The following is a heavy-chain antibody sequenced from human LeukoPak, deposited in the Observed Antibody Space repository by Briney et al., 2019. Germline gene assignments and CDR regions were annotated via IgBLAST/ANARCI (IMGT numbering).Heavy chain of an antibody. Sequence: SETLSLTCTVSGGSLSSYYWSWIRQPAGKGLEWIGHIYSSGRPNYNPSLKSRVTVSVDTSKNQFSLKLSSVTAADTAVYYCARGKALSGTYYYYFDYWGQGTLVTVSS. J-gene: IGHJ4*02. CDR3: ARGKALSGTYYYYFDY. CDR2: IYSSGRP. V-gene: IGHV4-4*07. D-gene: IGHD1-26*01. CDR1: GGSLSSYY.